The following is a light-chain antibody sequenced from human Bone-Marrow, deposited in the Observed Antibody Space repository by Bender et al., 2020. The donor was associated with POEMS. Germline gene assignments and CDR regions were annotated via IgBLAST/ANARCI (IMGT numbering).Light chain of an antibody. CDR1: SGSIASNY. CDR2: ENN. J-gene: IGLJ2*01. CDR3: QAYDSNNHVV. V-gene: IGLV6-57*04. Sequence: NFMLTQPHSVSESPGKTVTISCTLSSGSIASNYVQWYQQRPGSAPTTVIYENNQTPSGVPDRFSGSIDSSSNSASLTISGLKTEDEADYYCQAYDSNNHVVFGGGTKLTVL.